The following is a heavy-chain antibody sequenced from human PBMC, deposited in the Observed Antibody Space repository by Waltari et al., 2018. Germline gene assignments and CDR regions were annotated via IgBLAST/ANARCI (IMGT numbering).Heavy chain of an antibody. J-gene: IGHJ4*02. CDR1: GVSLSDRW. D-gene: IGHD6-19*01. CDR2: VNSEGRNT. V-gene: IGHV3-74*01. CDR3: VAATPSSDK. Sequence: EVELVESGGGLVQPGGSLRLSCEVSGVSLSDRWMHWVRQTPGKGLGWVARVNSEGRNTAYADSVRGRFIISGDTARNTLFLQMSSARVDDTALYYCVAATPSSDKWGQGTLVTVSS.